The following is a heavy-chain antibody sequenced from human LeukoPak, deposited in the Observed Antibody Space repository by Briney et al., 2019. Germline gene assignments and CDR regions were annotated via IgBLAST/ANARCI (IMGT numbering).Heavy chain of an antibody. J-gene: IGHJ4*02. V-gene: IGHV3-23*01. Sequence: GGSLRLSCAASGFTFSSHAMSWVRQAPGKGLEWVSTISGSAGSTYYADSAKGRFTISRDNSKNTLYLQMNSLRAEDTAIYYCAKPIRSSWYYFDYWGQGTLVTVSS. CDR3: AKPIRSSWYYFDY. CDR2: ISGSAGST. D-gene: IGHD6-13*01. CDR1: GFTFSSHA.